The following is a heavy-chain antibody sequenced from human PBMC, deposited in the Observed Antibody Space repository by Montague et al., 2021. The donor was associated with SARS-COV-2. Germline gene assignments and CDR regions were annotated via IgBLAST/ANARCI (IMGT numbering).Heavy chain of an antibody. Sequence: SETLSLTCTVSGGSISGSTYYWGWIRQAPGNGLEWIGSIFHTGNTYYNPSLGTRVIVSVETSKNQFSGQLNAVTAADTAVYYCAIGGNPYFFYWGQGTLVTVSS. CDR1: GGSISGSTYY. CDR2: IFHTGNT. V-gene: IGHV4-39*01. J-gene: IGHJ4*02. CDR3: AIGGNPYFFY. D-gene: IGHD1-26*01.